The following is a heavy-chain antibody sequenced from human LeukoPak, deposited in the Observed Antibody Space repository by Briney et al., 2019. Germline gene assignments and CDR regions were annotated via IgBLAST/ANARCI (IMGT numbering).Heavy chain of an antibody. D-gene: IGHD1-14*01. Sequence: GGSLRLSCAASGFTFSSYSMNWVRQAPGKGLEWVSYISSSSSTIYYADSVKGRFTISRDNAKKSLFLEMKSLRAEDAAVYYCARVPEMGIFYHYYMDVWGRGTTVTVSS. CDR1: GFTFSSYS. J-gene: IGHJ6*03. CDR2: ISSSSSTI. V-gene: IGHV3-48*01. CDR3: ARVPEMGIFYHYYMDV.